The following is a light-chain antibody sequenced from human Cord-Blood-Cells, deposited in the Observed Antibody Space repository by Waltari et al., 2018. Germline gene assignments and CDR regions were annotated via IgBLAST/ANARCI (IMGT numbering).Light chain of an antibody. CDR1: QLGDKY. CDR2: QDS. J-gene: IGLJ3*02. Sequence: SYELTQPPSVSVSPGQTASITCSGDQLGDKYACWYQQKPGQSPVLVIYQDSKRPSGFPERFSGSNSGNTATLTISGTQAMDEADYYCQAWDSSTAVFGGGTKLTVL. V-gene: IGLV3-1*01. CDR3: QAWDSSTAV.